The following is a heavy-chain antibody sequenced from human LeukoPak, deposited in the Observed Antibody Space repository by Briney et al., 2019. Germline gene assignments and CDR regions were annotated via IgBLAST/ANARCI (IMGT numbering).Heavy chain of an antibody. CDR1: GFTFSSYG. D-gene: IGHD3-16*02. J-gene: IGHJ4*02. CDR2: IYSGGST. CDR3: ERDTATTQYDYVWGSYRQHVFDY. V-gene: IGHV3-66*01. Sequence: GGSLRLSWAAAGFTFSSYGMNWVRQAPGEGLGWGSVIYSGGSTHYADSVKGRFTISRDNSKNTMYLQMNSLRAEDTAVYYCERDTATTQYDYVWGSYRQHVFDYWGQGTLVTVSS.